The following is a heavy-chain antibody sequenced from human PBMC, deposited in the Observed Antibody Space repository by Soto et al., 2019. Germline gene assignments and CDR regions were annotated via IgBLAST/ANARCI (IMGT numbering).Heavy chain of an antibody. Sequence: QVQLVESGGGVVQPGRSLRLSCAASGFTFSSYAMHWVRQAPGKGLEWVAVISYDGSNKYYADSVKGRFTISRDNSKNTLYLQMNCLRAEDTAVYYCARAALELATIDYWGQGTLVTVSS. J-gene: IGHJ4*02. CDR1: GFTFSSYA. V-gene: IGHV3-30-3*01. D-gene: IGHD5-12*01. CDR2: ISYDGSNK. CDR3: ARAALELATIDY.